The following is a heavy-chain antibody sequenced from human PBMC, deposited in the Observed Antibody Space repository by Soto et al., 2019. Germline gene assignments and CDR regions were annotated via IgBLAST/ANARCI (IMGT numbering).Heavy chain of an antibody. CDR3: ARRSTISRGFDY. Sequence: QLQLRESGPGLVKPSETLSLTCTVSGGSIISNNHYWGWIRQPPGKGLEWIGIIYYSGTTYYNPSLKSRVTMSVDTSKGQFSLKLSSMTVADTAVYFCARRSTISRGFDYWGQGTLVTVSS. J-gene: IGHJ4*02. CDR2: IYYSGTT. D-gene: IGHD3-9*01. V-gene: IGHV4-39*01. CDR1: GGSIISNNHY.